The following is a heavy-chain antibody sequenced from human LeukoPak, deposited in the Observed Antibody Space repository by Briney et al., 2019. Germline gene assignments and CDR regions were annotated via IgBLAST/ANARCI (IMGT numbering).Heavy chain of an antibody. CDR1: GFTFSSYA. CDR2: ISGSGGST. V-gene: IGHV3-23*01. D-gene: IGHD1-26*01. CDR3: AKDSWSGSYYFDY. Sequence: PGRSLRLSCVASGFTFSSYAMHWVRQAPGKGLEWVSAISGSGGSTYYADSVKGRFTISRDNSKNTLYLQMNSLRAEDTAVYYCAKDSWSGSYYFDYWGQGTLVTVSS. J-gene: IGHJ4*02.